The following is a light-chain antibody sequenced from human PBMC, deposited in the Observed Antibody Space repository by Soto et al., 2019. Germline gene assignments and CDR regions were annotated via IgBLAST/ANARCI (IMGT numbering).Light chain of an antibody. CDR1: QSVLYSSNNNNY. CDR3: QQYYSVPYT. CDR2: WAS. J-gene: IGKJ2*01. Sequence: DIVMTQSPDSLALSLGERATVNCKSGQSVLYSSNNNNYLAWYQQKPGQPPRLLIYWASTRESGVPDRFSGSGSGTDFTLTIDSLHAEHVAVYYCQQYYSVPYTFGQGTTLEIK. V-gene: IGKV4-1*01.